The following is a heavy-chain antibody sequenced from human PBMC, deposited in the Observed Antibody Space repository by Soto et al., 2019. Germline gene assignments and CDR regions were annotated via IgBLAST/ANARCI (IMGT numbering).Heavy chain of an antibody. Sequence: GESLKISCAASGFTFSSYWMSWVRQAPGKGLELVANIKQDGSEKYYVDSVKGRFTIYRDNAKNSLYLQMNSLRAEDTAVYYCAREGDRVGANNWFDPWGKGTLVTVSS. V-gene: IGHV3-7*05. CDR2: IKQDGSEK. J-gene: IGHJ5*02. CDR3: AREGDRVGANNWFDP. D-gene: IGHD1-26*01. CDR1: GFTFSSYW.